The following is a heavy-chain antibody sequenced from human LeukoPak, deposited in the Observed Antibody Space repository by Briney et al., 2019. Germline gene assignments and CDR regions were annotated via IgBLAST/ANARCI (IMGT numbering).Heavy chain of an antibody. CDR1: GGSISSSSYY. CDR2: IYYSGST. J-gene: IGHJ3*01. V-gene: IGHV4-39*07. D-gene: IGHD3-10*01. Sequence: ASETLSLTCTVSGGSISSSSYYWGWIRQPPGKGLEWIGSIYYSGSTYYNPSLKSRVTISVDTSKNQFSLKLSSVTAADTAVYYCARHGYGLGSHRSTADDGFDFWGQGTMVTVSS. CDR3: ARHGYGLGSHRSTADDGFDF.